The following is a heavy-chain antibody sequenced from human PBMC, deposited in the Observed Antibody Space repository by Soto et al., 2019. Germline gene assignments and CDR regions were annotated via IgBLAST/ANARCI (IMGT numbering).Heavy chain of an antibody. CDR3: ARGHSPRPILYVSRPFDF. J-gene: IGHJ4*02. CDR2: VNSNGDSS. V-gene: IGHV1-46*03. D-gene: IGHD2-8*01. Sequence: GASVKVSCKASGYTFTSYYMHWVRQAPGQGLQWMGVVNSNGDSSYAQEFQGRVTMTRDTSTNTVYMELSSLKSEDTAVYYCARGHSPRPILYVSRPFDFWGQGTLVTVSS. CDR1: GYTFTSYY.